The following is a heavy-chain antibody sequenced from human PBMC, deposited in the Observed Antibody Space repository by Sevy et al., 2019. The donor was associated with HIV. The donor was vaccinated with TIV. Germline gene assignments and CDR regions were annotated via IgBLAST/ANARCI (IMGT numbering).Heavy chain of an antibody. CDR2: ISYDGSNK. J-gene: IGHJ4*02. V-gene: IGHV3-30-3*01. CDR1: RFTFSSYA. Sequence: GGSLRLSCAASRFTFSSYAMHWVRQAPGKGLEWVAVISYDGSNKYYADSVKGRFTISRDNSKNTLYLQMNSLRAEDTAVYYCARDYVIAAAGTIPDYWGQGTLVTVSS. D-gene: IGHD6-13*01. CDR3: ARDYVIAAAGTIPDY.